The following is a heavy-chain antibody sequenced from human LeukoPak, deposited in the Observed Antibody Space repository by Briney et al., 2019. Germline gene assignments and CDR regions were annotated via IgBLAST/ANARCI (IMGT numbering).Heavy chain of an antibody. CDR3: ARRRYSVYDFDY. V-gene: IGHV3-33*01. CDR1: GFTFSTYG. Sequence: SGGSLRLSCAASGFTFSTYGMHWVRQAPGKGLEWVAVIWSDGSNKYYADSVKGRFTISRDNSKNTLYLRMNSLRAEDTAVYYCARRRYSVYDFDYWGQGTLVTVSS. D-gene: IGHD5/OR15-5a*01. CDR2: IWSDGSNK. J-gene: IGHJ4*02.